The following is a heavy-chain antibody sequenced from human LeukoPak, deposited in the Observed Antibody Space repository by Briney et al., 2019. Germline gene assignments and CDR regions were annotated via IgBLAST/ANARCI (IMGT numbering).Heavy chain of an antibody. CDR2: IYSSGST. D-gene: IGHD3-10*01. J-gene: IGHJ5*02. Sequence: PSETLSLTCTVSDGSISSYYWNWVRQPPGKGLEWIGNIYSSGSTDYNPSHKSRVTISLATSKFQCSLRLNSVTAADTAVYYCARADPNASGYFYRFNWFDPWGQGTLVTVSS. V-gene: IGHV4-59*01. CDR3: ARADPNASGYFYRFNWFDP. CDR1: DGSISSYY.